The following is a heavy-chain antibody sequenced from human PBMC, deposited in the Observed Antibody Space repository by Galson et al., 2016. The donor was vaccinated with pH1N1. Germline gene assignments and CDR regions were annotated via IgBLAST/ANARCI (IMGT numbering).Heavy chain of an antibody. CDR3: ARDGGNYGSGIEY. D-gene: IGHD3-10*01. CDR2: IIPIFGTA. V-gene: IGHV1-69*13. Sequence: SVKVSCKASGGTFSTYGISWLRQAPGQGLEWMGGIIPIFGTANYAQRFQGRVTMTADESTSTAYMELSSLRSDDTAVYYCARDGGNYGSGIEYWGQGTLVTVSS. J-gene: IGHJ4*02. CDR1: GGTFSTYG.